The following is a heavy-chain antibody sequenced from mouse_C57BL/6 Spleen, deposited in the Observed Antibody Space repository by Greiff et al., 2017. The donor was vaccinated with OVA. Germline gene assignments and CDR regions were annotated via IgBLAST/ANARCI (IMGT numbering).Heavy chain of an antibody. Sequence: QVQLQQPGAELVMPGASVKLSCKASGYTFTSYWMHWVKQRPGQGLEWIGEIDPSDRYTNYNQQFKGKATLTVDKSSITAYMQLSSLTSDDSAVYYSARGAYRGFDWGQGTTLTVSA. CDR1: GYTFTSYW. V-gene: IGHV1-69*01. D-gene: IGHD6-5*01. J-gene: IGHJ2*01. CDR3: ARGAYRGFD. CDR2: IDPSDRYT.